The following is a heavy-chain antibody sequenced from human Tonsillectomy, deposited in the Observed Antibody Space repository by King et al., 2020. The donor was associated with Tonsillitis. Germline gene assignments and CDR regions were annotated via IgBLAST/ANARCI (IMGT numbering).Heavy chain of an antibody. D-gene: IGHD3-22*01. V-gene: IGHV4-39*01. J-gene: IGHJ3*02. CDR2: IYYSGST. Sequence: QLQESGPGLVKPSETLSLTCTVSGGSISSSSYYWGWIRQPPGKGLEWVGSIYYSGSTYYNPSLKIRVTISVETSKNQSSLKLSSVTAADTAVYYCARLVYYYDSSGEVDAFDIWGQGTMVTVSS. CDR1: GGSISSSSYY. CDR3: ARLVYYYDSSGEVDAFDI.